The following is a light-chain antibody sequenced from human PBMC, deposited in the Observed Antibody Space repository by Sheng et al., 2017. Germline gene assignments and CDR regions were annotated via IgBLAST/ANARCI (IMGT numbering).Light chain of an antibody. CDR3: AAWDDSLSVLV. CDR1: SSNIGSKY. V-gene: IGLV1-47*01. CDR2: RNN. J-gene: IGLJ2*01. Sequence: QSVLTQPPLASGTPGQRVTISCSGSSSNIGSKYVYWYQQLPGTAPKLLIYRNNQRPSGVPDRFSGSKSGTSASLAISGLRSEDEAEYYCAAWDDSLSVLVFGGGTKLTVL.